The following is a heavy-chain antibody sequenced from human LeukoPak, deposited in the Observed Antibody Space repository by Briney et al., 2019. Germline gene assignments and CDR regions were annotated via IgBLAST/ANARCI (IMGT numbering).Heavy chain of an antibody. J-gene: IGHJ4*02. Sequence: ASVKVSRKASGYTFTGYYMHWVRQAPGQGLGWMGWINPNSGGTNYAQKFQGRVTMTRDTSISTAYMELSRLRSDDTAVYYCARVPLLAAGVYWGQGTLVTVSS. CDR1: GYTFTGYY. CDR3: ARVPLLAAGVY. V-gene: IGHV1-2*02. D-gene: IGHD2-15*01. CDR2: INPNSGGT.